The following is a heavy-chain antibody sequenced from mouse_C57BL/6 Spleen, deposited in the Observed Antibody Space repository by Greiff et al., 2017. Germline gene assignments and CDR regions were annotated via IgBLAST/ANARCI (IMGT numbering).Heavy chain of an antibody. J-gene: IGHJ4*01. D-gene: IGHD1-1*01. CDR2: ISSGSSTI. V-gene: IGHV5-17*01. CDR1: GFTFSDYG. Sequence: EVKLVESGGGLVKPGGSLKLSCAASGFTFSDYGMHWVRQAPEKGLEWVAYISSGSSTIYYADTVKGRFTISRDNAKNTLFLQMTSLRSEDTAMYYWARTYYGSSYEGYYAMDYWGQGTSVTVSS. CDR3: ARTYYGSSYEGYYAMDY.